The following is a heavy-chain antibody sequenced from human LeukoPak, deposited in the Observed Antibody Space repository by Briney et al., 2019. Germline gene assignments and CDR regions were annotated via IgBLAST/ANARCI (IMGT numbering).Heavy chain of an antibody. D-gene: IGHD3-22*01. CDR1: GGSISSYY. J-gene: IGHJ4*02. V-gene: IGHV4-59*01. CDR2: IYYSGGT. CDR3: ARGGSGYYGGPLGY. Sequence: SETLSLTCTVSGGSISSYYWSWIRQPPGKGLEWIGYIYYSGGTNYNPSLKSRVTISVDTSKNQFSLKLSSVTAADTAVYYCARGGSGYYGGPLGYWGQGTLVTVSS.